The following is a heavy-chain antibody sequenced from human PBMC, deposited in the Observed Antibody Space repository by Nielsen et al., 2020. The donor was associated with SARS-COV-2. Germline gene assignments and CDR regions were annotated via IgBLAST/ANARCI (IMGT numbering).Heavy chain of an antibody. D-gene: IGHD3-9*01. V-gene: IGHV2-70*11. Sequence: SGPTLVKPTQTLTLTCTFSGFSLSTSGMCVSWIRQPPGKALEWLARIDWDDDKYYSTSLKTRLTISKDTSKNQVVLTMTNMDPVDTATYYCARSYYDILTGYYTVFDYWGQGTLVTVSS. CDR1: GFSLSTSGMC. J-gene: IGHJ4*02. CDR3: ARSYYDILTGYYTVFDY. CDR2: IDWDDDK.